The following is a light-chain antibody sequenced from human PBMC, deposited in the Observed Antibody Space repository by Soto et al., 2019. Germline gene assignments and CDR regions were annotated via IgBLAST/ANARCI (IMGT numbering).Light chain of an antibody. CDR1: ESIGNY. Sequence: EVVLTQSPATLSLSPGKRATLSCRASESIGNYLAWYQQKLGQDPKLLIYDASHRAIGIPGRFSGDGSGTDFTLTISSLEPEDFAVYYWQWRSDWPPRLTFGGGTKVEI. J-gene: IGKJ4*01. V-gene: IGKV3-11*01. CDR3: QWRSDWPPRLT. CDR2: DAS.